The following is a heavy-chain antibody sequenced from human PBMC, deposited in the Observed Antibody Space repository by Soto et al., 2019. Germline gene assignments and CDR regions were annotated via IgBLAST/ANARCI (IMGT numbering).Heavy chain of an antibody. CDR1: GGSISSGGYY. CDR2: IYYSGST. J-gene: IGHJ4*02. V-gene: IGHV4-31*03. CDR3: SRGWRYFDWLLEYYFDY. Sequence: SETLSLACTVSGGSISSGGYYWSWIRQHPGKGLEWIGYIYYSGSTYYNPSLKSRVTISVDTSKNQFSLKLSSVTAADTAVYYCSRGWRYFDWLLEYYFDYWGQGTLVTVSS. D-gene: IGHD3-9*01.